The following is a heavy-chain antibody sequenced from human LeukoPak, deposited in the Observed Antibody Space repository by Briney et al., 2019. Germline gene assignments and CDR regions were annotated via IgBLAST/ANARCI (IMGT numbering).Heavy chain of an antibody. CDR3: ARGGRYSSAWFFDL. J-gene: IGHJ4*02. CDR1: GGTFSDYV. D-gene: IGHD6-19*01. Sequence: SVKVSCKASGGTFSDYVITWVRQAPGQGLDWKGGIITVSETTNYAQKFQGRVTFTADESTTTAYMELSSLRSEDTAVYYCARGGRYSSAWFFDLWGQGTLVTVSS. V-gene: IGHV1-69*01. CDR2: IITVSETT.